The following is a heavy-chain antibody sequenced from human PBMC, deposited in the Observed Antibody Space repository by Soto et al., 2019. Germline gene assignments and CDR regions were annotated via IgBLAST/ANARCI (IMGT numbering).Heavy chain of an antibody. CDR3: AGWNYDY. D-gene: IGHD1-7*01. J-gene: IGHJ4*02. CDR2: ISGSGATA. V-gene: IGHV3-23*01. Sequence: PGGSLRLSCAASGFTFSSSAMSWVRQAPGKGLEWVAGISGSGATAYYADSVKGRFTISRDKSKNTLYLQMDSLRPEDTAQYYCAGWNYDYWGQGTQVTVSS. CDR1: GFTFSSSA.